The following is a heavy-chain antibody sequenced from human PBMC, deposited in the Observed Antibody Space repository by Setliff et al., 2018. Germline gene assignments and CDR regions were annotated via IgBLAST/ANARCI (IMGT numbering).Heavy chain of an antibody. D-gene: IGHD2-21*01. CDR1: GYTFTNYG. CDR2: ISTYNGHT. Sequence: ASVKVSCKASGYTFTNYGFSWVRQAPGQGLEWMGRISTYNGHTNYAQKLQGRVTLTTDTATSTAYMELRSLRSDDTAVYYCARAPRGPLSVVLALDYWGQGTLVTVSS. CDR3: ARAPRGPLSVVLALDY. V-gene: IGHV1-18*01. J-gene: IGHJ4*02.